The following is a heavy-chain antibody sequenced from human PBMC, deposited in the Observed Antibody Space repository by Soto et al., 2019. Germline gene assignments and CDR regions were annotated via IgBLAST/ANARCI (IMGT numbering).Heavy chain of an antibody. CDR3: ASVTGRYYYGMDV. J-gene: IGHJ6*02. D-gene: IGHD2-21*02. CDR2: INHSGST. V-gene: IGHV4-34*01. CDR1: GGSFSGYY. Sequence: QVQLQQWGAGLLKPSETLSLTCAVYGGSFSGYYWSWIRQPPGKGLEWIGEINHSGSTNYNPSLKSQVTISVDTAKTQFSLKLSSVTAADTAVYYCASVTGRYYYGMDVWGQGTTVTVSS.